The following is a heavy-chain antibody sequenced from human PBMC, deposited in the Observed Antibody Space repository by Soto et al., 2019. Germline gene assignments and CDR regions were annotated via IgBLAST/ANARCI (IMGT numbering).Heavy chain of an antibody. J-gene: IGHJ6*02. CDR3: ARGYYSGYDWFPSYYYGMDV. CDR1: GYTFTSYG. CDR2: ISAYNGNT. D-gene: IGHD5-12*01. V-gene: IGHV1-18*01. Sequence: GASVKVSCKASGYTFTSYGISWVRQAPGQGLEWMGWISAYNGNTNYAQKLQGRVTMTTDTSTSTAYMELRSLRSDDTAVYYCARGYYSGYDWFPSYYYGMDVWGQGTTVTVSS.